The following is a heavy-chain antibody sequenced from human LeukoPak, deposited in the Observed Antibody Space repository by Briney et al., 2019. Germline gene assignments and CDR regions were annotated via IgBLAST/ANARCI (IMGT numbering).Heavy chain of an antibody. J-gene: IGHJ4*02. CDR1: GFTFSSYG. CDR3: AMTGNWNATPVY. V-gene: IGHV3-23*01. Sequence: GGSLRLSCTASGFTFSSYGMHWVRQAPGKGLEWVSGISGSGGGTYYADSVKGRFTISRDGSKNTLYLQMNSLRAEDTAVYYCAMTGNWNATPVYWGQGTLVTVSS. CDR2: ISGSGGGT. D-gene: IGHD1-20*01.